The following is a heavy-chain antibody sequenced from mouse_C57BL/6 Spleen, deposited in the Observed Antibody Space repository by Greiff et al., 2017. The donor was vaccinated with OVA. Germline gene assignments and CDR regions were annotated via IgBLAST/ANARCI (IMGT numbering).Heavy chain of an antibody. J-gene: IGHJ2*01. CDR3: ASLKDYFDY. CDR1: GYAFSSSW. V-gene: IGHV1-39*01. CDR2: INPNYGTT. D-gene: IGHD1-3*01. Sequence: EVQLQQSGPELVKPGASVKISCKASGYAFSSSWMNWVKQSNGKSLEWIGVINPNYGTTSYNQKFKGKATLTVDQSSSTAYMQLNSLTSEDSAVYYCASLKDYFDYWGQGTTLTVSS.